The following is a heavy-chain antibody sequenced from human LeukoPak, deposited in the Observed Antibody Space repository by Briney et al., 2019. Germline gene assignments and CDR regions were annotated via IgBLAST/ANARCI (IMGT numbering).Heavy chain of an antibody. V-gene: IGHV3-72*01. Sequence: PGGSLRLSCAASGFTFSDHYMDWVRQAPGKGLEWVGRTRNKANSYTTDYAASVKGRFTISRDDSKNSLYLQMNSLKTEDTAVYYCVREGTTDYWGQGTLVTVSS. CDR2: TRNKANSYTT. CDR3: VREGTTDY. CDR1: GFTFSDHY. J-gene: IGHJ4*02. D-gene: IGHD4-11*01.